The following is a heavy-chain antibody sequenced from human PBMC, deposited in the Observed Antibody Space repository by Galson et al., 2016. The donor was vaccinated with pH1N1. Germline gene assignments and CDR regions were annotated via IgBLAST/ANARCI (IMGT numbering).Heavy chain of an antibody. CDR3: ARSLNYDSWSGYSDYRMDV. CDR1: GFTFSNHA. Sequence: SLRLSCAASGFTFSNHAMHWVRQAPGKGLEYVAGISSYGGSPQYANSVKDRFIISRVNTKNTLYLQMGSLRVEDMAVYYGARSLNYDSWSGYSDYRMDVWGQGTTVTVSS. V-gene: IGHV3-64*01. CDR2: ISSYGGSP. J-gene: IGHJ6*02. D-gene: IGHD3-3*01.